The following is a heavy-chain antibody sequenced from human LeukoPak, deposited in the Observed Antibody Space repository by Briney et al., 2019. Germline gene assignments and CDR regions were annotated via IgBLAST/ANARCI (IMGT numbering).Heavy chain of an antibody. Sequence: GASVKVSCKASGYTFTGYYVHWVRQAPGQGLEWMGWINPNSGGTNYAQKFQGRVTMTRDTSISTAYMELSRLRSDDTAVYYCARDGRELWFGELFRPADAFDIWGQGTMVTVSS. V-gene: IGHV1-2*02. J-gene: IGHJ3*02. CDR3: ARDGRELWFGELFRPADAFDI. D-gene: IGHD3-10*01. CDR1: GYTFTGYY. CDR2: INPNSGGT.